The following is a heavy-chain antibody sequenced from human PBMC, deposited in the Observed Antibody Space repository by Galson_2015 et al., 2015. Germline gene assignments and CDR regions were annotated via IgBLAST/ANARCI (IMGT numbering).Heavy chain of an antibody. J-gene: IGHJ4*02. D-gene: IGHD2-2*01. V-gene: IGHV1-69*13. Sequence: SVKVSCKASGGTFSSYAISWVRQAPGQGLEWMGGIIPIFGTANYAQKFQGRVTITADESTSTAYMELSSLRSEDTAVYYCARGQRAHDVVVPAAPFDYWGQGTLVTISS. CDR1: GGTFSSYA. CDR2: IIPIFGTA. CDR3: ARGQRAHDVVVPAAPFDY.